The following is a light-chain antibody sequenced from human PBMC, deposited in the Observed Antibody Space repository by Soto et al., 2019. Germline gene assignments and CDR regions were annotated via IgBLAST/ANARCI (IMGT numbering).Light chain of an antibody. CDR1: SSNIGSET. J-gene: IGLJ2*01. CDR2: VNN. Sequence: QSVLTQPPSASGTPGQRVTISCSGSSSNIGSETVNWYQHLPGTAPKLLIYVNNQRPSGVPDLFSGSKSGTSASLAISGLQSEDEADYFCAAWDDSLKRVVFGGGTKVTVL. CDR3: AAWDDSLKRVV. V-gene: IGLV1-44*01.